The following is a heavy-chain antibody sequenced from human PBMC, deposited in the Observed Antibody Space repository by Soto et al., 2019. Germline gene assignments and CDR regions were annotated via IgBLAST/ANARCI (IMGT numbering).Heavy chain of an antibody. CDR3: ARGAWYFVY. CDR1: GFTFSSYW. V-gene: IGHV3-7*01. CDR2: IKVDGSEK. J-gene: IGHJ4*02. Sequence: EVQLVESGGGLVQPGGSLRLSCAASGFTFSSYWMSWVRQAPGKGLEWVANIKVDGSEKYCVDSVKGRFTISRDNAKNALYLEKHSLRAEDAAVYYCARGAWYFVYWGQGALVTVSS.